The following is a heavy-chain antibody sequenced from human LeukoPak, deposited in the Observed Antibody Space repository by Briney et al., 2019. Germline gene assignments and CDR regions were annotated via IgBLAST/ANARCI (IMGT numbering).Heavy chain of an antibody. Sequence: GGSLRLSCSASGFTFSDYALHWVRQTPGKGLESVAGISGNGGSTYYADSVKGRFTISRDNSKNTLYLQMSSLRAEDTAVYYCVKAGCSSTTCYGNCWGQGTLVTVSS. J-gene: IGHJ4*02. CDR3: VKAGCSSTTCYGNC. V-gene: IGHV3-64D*09. D-gene: IGHD2-2*01. CDR1: GFTFSDYA. CDR2: ISGNGGST.